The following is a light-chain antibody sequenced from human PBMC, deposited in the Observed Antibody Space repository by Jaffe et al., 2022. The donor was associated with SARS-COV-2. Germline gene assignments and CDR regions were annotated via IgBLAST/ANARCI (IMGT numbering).Light chain of an antibody. Sequence: DIQMTQSPSSLSASVGGRVTITCRASQSITNYLNWYQQKPGEAPKLLIYAASSLQSGVPSRFSGSGSGTDFTLTISSLQPEDFASYHCQQSYSTPWTFGQGTKVEI. CDR2: AAS. V-gene: IGKV1-39*01. J-gene: IGKJ1*01. CDR1: QSITNY. CDR3: QQSYSTPWT.